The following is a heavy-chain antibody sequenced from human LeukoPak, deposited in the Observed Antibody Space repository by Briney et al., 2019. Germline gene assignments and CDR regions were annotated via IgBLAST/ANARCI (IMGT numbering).Heavy chain of an antibody. V-gene: IGHV3-20*04. CDR2: INWNGGST. CDR1: GFTFDDYG. D-gene: IGHD2-2*02. Sequence: GGSLRLPCAASGFTFDDYGMSWVRQAPGKGLEWVSGINWNGGSTGYADSVKGRFTISRDNAKNSLYLQMNSLRAEDTALYYCARRDIVVVPAAILGAFDIWGQGTMVTVSS. CDR3: ARRDIVVVPAAILGAFDI. J-gene: IGHJ3*02.